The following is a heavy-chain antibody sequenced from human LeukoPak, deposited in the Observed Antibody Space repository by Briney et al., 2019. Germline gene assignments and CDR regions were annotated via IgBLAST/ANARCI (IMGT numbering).Heavy chain of an antibody. CDR1: GFTFSNAW. Sequence: GGSLRLSCADSGFTFSNAWMSWVRQAPGKGLEWVGRIKSKTDGGTTDYAAPVKGRFTISRDDSKNTLYLQMNSLKTEDTGVYYCTTVTGYYSRYYNYYYMDVWGKGTTVTVSS. D-gene: IGHD3-9*01. J-gene: IGHJ6*03. CDR3: TTVTGYYSRYYNYYYMDV. CDR2: IKSKTDGGTT. V-gene: IGHV3-15*01.